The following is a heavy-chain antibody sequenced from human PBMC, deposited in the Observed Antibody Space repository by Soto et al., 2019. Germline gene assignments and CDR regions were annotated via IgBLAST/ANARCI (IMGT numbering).Heavy chain of an antibody. CDR3: ARTYYGSGSHFDY. D-gene: IGHD3-10*01. CDR2: ISYSGST. J-gene: IGHJ4*02. V-gene: IGHV4-31*03. Sequence: PSETLSLTCTVSGGSISSGTYWWSWIRQHPGKGLERIGYISYSGSTYYNPSLKSRVTISLDTSENQFSLKLSSVTAADTAVYYCARTYYGSGSHFDYWGQANPVTVSS. CDR1: GGSISSGTYW.